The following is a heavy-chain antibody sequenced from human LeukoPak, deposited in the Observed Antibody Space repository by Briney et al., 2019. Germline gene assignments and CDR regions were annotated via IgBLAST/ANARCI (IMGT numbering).Heavy chain of an antibody. D-gene: IGHD6-19*01. CDR2: IYTSGST. CDR1: GGSISSGSYY. J-gene: IGHJ5*02. Sequence: SETLSLTCTVSGGSISSGSYYWSWIRQPAGKGLEWIGRIYTSGSTNYNPSLKSRVTISVDTSKNQFSLKLSSVTAADTAVYYCARPTSSGWFDPWGQGTLVTASS. V-gene: IGHV4-61*02. CDR3: ARPTSSGWFDP.